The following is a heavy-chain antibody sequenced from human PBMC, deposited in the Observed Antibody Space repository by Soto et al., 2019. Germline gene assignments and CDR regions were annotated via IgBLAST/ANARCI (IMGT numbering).Heavy chain of an antibody. D-gene: IGHD3-22*01. CDR1: GFTFSSYW. CDR3: ARVAPYYYDSSGYYYDAYWFDP. Sequence: GGSLRLSCAASGFTFSSYWMHWVRQAPGKGLVWVSRINSDGSSTSYADSVKGRFTISRDNAKNTLCPQMNSLRAEDTAVYYCARVAPYYYDSSGYYYDAYWFDPWGQGT. V-gene: IGHV3-74*01. CDR2: INSDGSST. J-gene: IGHJ5*02.